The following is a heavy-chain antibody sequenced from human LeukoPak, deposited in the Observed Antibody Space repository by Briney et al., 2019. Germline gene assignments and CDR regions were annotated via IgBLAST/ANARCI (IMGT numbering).Heavy chain of an antibody. CDR1: GFTFSSYW. Sequence: GGSLRLSCAASGFTFSSYWMHWVRQAPGKGLVWVSRINSDGSSISNADSVKGRLTISRDNAKNTLHLQMDSLRAEDTAVYYCVRDLSGIAALWGQGTLVLVTS. J-gene: IGHJ4*02. CDR2: INSDGSSI. D-gene: IGHD6-13*01. V-gene: IGHV3-74*01. CDR3: VRDLSGIAAL.